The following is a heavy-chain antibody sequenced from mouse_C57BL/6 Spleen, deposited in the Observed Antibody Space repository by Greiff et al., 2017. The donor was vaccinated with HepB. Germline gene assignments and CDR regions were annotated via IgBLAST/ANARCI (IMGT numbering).Heavy chain of an antibody. CDR3: ARSYGSSRDYFDY. CDR2: IYPGSGST. V-gene: IGHV1-55*01. J-gene: IGHJ2*01. D-gene: IGHD1-1*01. CDR1: GYTFPSYW. Sequence: VQLQQPGAELVKPGASVKMSCKASGYTFPSYWITWVKQRPGQGLEWIGDIYPGSGSTNYNETFKSKSTLTVDTSSSTAYMQLSSLTSEDSAVYYCARSYGSSRDYFDYWGQGTTLTVSS.